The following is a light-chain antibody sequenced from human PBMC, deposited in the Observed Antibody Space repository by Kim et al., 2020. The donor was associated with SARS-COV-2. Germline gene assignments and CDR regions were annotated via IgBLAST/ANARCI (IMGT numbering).Light chain of an antibody. V-gene: IGLV2-23*02. CDR1: SSDVGSYNL. Sequence: QSALTQPASVSGSPGQSITISCTGTSSDVGSYNLVSWYQQHPGKAPKLMIYEVSKRPSGVSNRFSGSKSGNTASLTISGLQAEDEADYYCCSYAGSSTYVFDTGIKVTVL. J-gene: IGLJ1*01. CDR3: CSYAGSSTYV. CDR2: EVS.